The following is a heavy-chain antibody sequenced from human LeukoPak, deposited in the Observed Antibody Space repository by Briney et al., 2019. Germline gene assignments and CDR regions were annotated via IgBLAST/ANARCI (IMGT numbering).Heavy chain of an antibody. CDR3: ARDLFNRAAFDI. Sequence: KPSETLSLTCTVSGGSTSSSSYYWGWIRQPPGKGLEWIGSIYYSGSTYYNPSLKSRVTISVDTSKNQFSLKLSSVTAADTAVYYCARDLFNRAAFDIWGQGTMVTVSS. CDR2: IYYSGST. CDR1: GGSTSSSSYY. J-gene: IGHJ3*02. D-gene: IGHD3-10*01. V-gene: IGHV4-39*07.